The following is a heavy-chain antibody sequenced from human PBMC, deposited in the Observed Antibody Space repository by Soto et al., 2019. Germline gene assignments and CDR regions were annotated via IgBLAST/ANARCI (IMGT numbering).Heavy chain of an antibody. D-gene: IGHD6-19*01. CDR1: GGSISSGGYY. V-gene: IGHV4-31*03. CDR3: ARGLGIAVAGYYYYYYMDV. J-gene: IGHJ6*03. CDR2: IYYSGST. Sequence: SETLSLTCTVSGGSISSGGYYWSWIRQHPGKGLEWIGYIYYSGSTYYNPSLKSRVTISVDTSKNQFSLKLSSVTAADTAVYYCARGLGIAVAGYYYYYYMDVWGKGTTVTVSS.